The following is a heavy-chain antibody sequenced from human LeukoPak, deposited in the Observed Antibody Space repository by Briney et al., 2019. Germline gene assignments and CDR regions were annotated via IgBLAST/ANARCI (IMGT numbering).Heavy chain of an antibody. V-gene: IGHV1-2*02. CDR2: INPNGGGT. CDR3: AVYSSSWSAFDL. D-gene: IGHD6-13*01. J-gene: IGHJ3*01. CDR1: GYTFTGFY. Sequence: ASVKVSCKASGYTFTGFYMHWVRQAPGQGLEWMGWINPNGGGTRYVQKFQDRVTMTRDTSITTAYMELSSLRSDDTAVYYCAVYSSSWSAFDLWGQGTMVIVSS.